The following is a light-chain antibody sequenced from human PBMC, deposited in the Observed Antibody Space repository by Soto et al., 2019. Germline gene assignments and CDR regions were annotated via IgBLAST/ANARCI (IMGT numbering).Light chain of an antibody. Sequence: QAVLTQPPSVSWAPGQRVTISCTGSSSNIGTGYDVHWYQQLPGTAPKLLIYVNSNRPSGVPDRFSGSKSGTSASLAITGLQAEDESDYYCQSYDSSLSGYVFGTGTKLTVL. V-gene: IGLV1-40*01. CDR2: VNS. J-gene: IGLJ1*01. CDR3: QSYDSSLSGYV. CDR1: SSNIGTGYD.